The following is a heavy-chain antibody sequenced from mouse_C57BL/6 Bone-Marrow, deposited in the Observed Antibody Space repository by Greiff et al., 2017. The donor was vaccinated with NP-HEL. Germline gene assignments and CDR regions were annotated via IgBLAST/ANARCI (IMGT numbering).Heavy chain of an antibody. CDR3: ARREENYGEEFDV. J-gene: IGHJ1*03. CDR1: GFSLSTSGMG. D-gene: IGHD1-1*01. Sequence: QVTLKVSGPGILQSSQTLSLTCSFSGFSLSTSGMGVSWIRQPSGKGLEWLAHIYWDADKRYNPSLTSRLTISKDTSRNQVFLKITSVDTADTATYYCARREENYGEEFDVWGTGTTVTVSS. V-gene: IGHV8-12*01. CDR2: IYWDADK.